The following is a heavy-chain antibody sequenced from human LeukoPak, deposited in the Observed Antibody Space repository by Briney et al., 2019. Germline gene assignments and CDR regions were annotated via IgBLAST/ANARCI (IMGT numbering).Heavy chain of an antibody. V-gene: IGHV4-39*07. J-gene: IGHJ4*02. CDR2: IYYSGST. Sequence: SETLSLTCTVSGGSISSSSYYWGWIRQPPGKGLEWIGSIYYSGSTYYNPSLKSRVTISVDTSKNQFSLKLSSVTAADTAVYYCARDCRWGYSYGENFDYWGQGTLVTVSS. D-gene: IGHD5-18*01. CDR3: ARDCRWGYSYGENFDY. CDR1: GGSISSSSYY.